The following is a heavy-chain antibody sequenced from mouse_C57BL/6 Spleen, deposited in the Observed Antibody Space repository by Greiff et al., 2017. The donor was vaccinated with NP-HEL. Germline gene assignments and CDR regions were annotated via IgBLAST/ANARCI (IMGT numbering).Heavy chain of an antibody. CDR2: INPSNGGT. CDR1: GYTFTSYW. J-gene: IGHJ2*01. V-gene: IGHV1-53*01. CDR3: ASLYYSNYDSFDY. Sequence: QVQLQQPGTELVKPGASVKLSCKASGYTFTSYWMPWVKQRPGQGLEWIGNINPSNGGTNYNEKFKGKATLTVDKSSSTAYMQLSSLTSEDSADYDCASLYYSNYDSFDYWGQGTTLTVSS. D-gene: IGHD2-5*01.